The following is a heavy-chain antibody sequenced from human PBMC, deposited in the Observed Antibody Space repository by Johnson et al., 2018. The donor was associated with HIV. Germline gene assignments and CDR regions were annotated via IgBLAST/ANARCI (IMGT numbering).Heavy chain of an antibody. D-gene: IGHD1-1*01. CDR1: GFTFSDYY. CDR3: TTGLYWNDAFDI. Sequence: QVQLVESGGGLVKPGGSLRLSCAASGFTFSDYYMSWIRQAPGKGLEWVSYISSSGSTIYYADSVTGRFTISKDDSKNTLYLQMNSLKTEDTAVYYCTTGLYWNDAFDIWGQGTMVTVSS. J-gene: IGHJ3*02. V-gene: IGHV3-11*01. CDR2: ISSSGSTI.